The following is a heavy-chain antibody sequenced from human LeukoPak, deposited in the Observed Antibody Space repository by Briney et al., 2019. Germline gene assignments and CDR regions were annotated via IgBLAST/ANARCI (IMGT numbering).Heavy chain of an antibody. CDR2: ISDRGGRT. CDR1: GFAFSSQD. J-gene: IGHJ4*02. CDR3: AKDARRTSGWYFFDY. D-gene: IGHD6-19*01. V-gene: IGHV3-23*01. Sequence: GGSLRLSCAASGFAFSSQDMGWVRQAPGKGLEWVSAISDRGGRTYYADSVKGRFTISRDNPKNMLFLQMNSLRAEDTAVYYCAKDARRTSGWYFFDYWGQGTLVTVSS.